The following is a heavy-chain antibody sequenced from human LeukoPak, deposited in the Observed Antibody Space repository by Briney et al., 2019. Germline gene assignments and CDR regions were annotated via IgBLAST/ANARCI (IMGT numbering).Heavy chain of an antibody. V-gene: IGHV3-23*01. CDR3: ARDRLQQLVAHYFDY. CDR1: GFTFSSYA. Sequence: LAGGSLRLSCTASGFTFSSYAMSWVRQAPEKGLEWVSSISGGDGGNTYYADSVKGRFTISRDNSKNTLYLQMNSLRAEDTAVYYCARDRLQQLVAHYFDYLGQGTLVTVST. J-gene: IGHJ4*02. D-gene: IGHD6-13*01. CDR2: ISGGDGGNT.